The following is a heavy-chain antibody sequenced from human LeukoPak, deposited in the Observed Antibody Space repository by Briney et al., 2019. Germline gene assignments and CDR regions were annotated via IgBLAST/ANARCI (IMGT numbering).Heavy chain of an antibody. V-gene: IGHV4-39*07. CDR2: IYYSGST. CDR1: GGSISSSSYY. CDR3: ARDRFYGGAVAPIDY. J-gene: IGHJ4*02. Sequence: SETLSLTCTVSGGSISSSSYYWGWIRQPPVKGLEWIGSIYYSGSTYYNPSLKSRVTISVDTSKNQFSLKLSSVTAADTAVYYCARDRFYGGAVAPIDYWGQGTLVTVSS. D-gene: IGHD4/OR15-4a*01.